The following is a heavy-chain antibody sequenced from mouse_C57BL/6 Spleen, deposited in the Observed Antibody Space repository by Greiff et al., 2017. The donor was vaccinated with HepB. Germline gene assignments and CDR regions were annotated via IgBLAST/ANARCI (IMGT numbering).Heavy chain of an antibody. Sequence: EVQLQQSGPELVKPGASVKISCKASGYTFTDYYMNWVKQSHGKSLEWIGDINPNNGGTSYNQKFKGKATLTVDKSSSTAYMELRSLTSEDSAVYYCARRGLYGYDEGYYYAMDYWGQGTSGTVSS. V-gene: IGHV1-26*01. J-gene: IGHJ4*01. CDR3: ARRGLYGYDEGYYYAMDY. D-gene: IGHD2-2*01. CDR2: INPNNGGT. CDR1: GYTFTDYY.